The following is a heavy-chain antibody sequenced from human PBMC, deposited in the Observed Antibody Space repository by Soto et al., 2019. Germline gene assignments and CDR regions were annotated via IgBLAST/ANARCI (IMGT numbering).Heavy chain of an antibody. CDR3: ARGDWVPRGYPGAFDP. Sequence: ASENLSLTCTVSGGSVITGSYYWNWIRQPPGRGLEWIGYIYYGGITNYNPSLKSRVTMSIDMSKNQFSLNLTSVTAADTAVYYCARGDWVPRGYPGAFDPWGPRILVTV. J-gene: IGHJ5*02. CDR1: GGSVITGSYY. D-gene: IGHD3-10*01. V-gene: IGHV4-61*01. CDR2: IYYGGIT.